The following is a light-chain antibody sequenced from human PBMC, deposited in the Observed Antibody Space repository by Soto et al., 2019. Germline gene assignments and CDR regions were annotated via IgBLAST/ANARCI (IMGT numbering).Light chain of an antibody. CDR2: GAS. J-gene: IGKJ5*01. CDR1: QRISSW. CDR3: QQANSFPIT. Sequence: DLQMTQSPSSVSASVGDRVTITCRASQRISSWLAWYQQKPGKAPKFLIYGASSLQSGVPSRFSGSGSGTDFTLTISSLQPEDFATYYCQQANSFPITFGQGTRLEIK. V-gene: IGKV1-12*01.